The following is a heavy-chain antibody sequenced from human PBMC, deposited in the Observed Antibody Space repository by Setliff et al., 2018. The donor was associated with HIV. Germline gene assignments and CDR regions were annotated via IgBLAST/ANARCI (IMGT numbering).Heavy chain of an antibody. D-gene: IGHD3-16*01. Sequence: PGGSLRLSCAASGLTFSSYTMNWVRQAPGKGLEWVAFIRYTGSNKYYADSVKGRFTISRDNSKNTLYLQMHSLTPEDTAVYYCARDRYYDYVWGSLLGYYYGMDVWGQGTTVTVSS. CDR2: IRYTGSNK. J-gene: IGHJ6*02. CDR1: GLTFSSYT. CDR3: ARDRYYDYVWGSLLGYYYGMDV. V-gene: IGHV3-30*02.